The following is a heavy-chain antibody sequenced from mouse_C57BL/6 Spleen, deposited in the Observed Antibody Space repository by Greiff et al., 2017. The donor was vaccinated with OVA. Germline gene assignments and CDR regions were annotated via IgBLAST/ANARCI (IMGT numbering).Heavy chain of an antibody. J-gene: IGHJ2*01. CDR1: GYTFTSYW. V-gene: IGHV1-55*01. Sequence: VQLQQPGAELVKPGASVKMSCKASGYTFTSYWITWVKQRPGQGLEWIGDIYPGSGSTTYNEKFKSKATLTVDTSSSTAYMQLSSLTSEDAAVYYCARWWVHEGVDYWGQGTTLTVSS. D-gene: IGHD1-1*02. CDR2: IYPGSGST. CDR3: ARWWVHEGVDY.